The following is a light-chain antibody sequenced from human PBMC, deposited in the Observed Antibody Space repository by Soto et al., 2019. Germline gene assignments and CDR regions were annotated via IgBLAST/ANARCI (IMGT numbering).Light chain of an antibody. V-gene: IGKV3-20*01. CDR2: GAS. Sequence: IVWTQSHGPLSLSPGARATLSCRASQTISRNFLAWYQQKPGQAPRLLIYGASKRATGIPDRFSGSGSGAEFTLTISRLEPEDFGVYHCQQYDGSPQTFGQGTKGDIK. J-gene: IGKJ1*01. CDR3: QQYDGSPQT. CDR1: QTISRNF.